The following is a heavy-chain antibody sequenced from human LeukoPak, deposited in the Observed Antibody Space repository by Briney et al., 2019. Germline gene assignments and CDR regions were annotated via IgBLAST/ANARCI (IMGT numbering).Heavy chain of an antibody. Sequence: GGPLRLSCAASGFTFNTYFMYWARQTPGKGLEFVSTISGNGGSTYYANSVKARFTISRDNSKNTLYLQMGSLRAEDMAVYYCVRRRGDYFDYWGQGTLVTVSS. CDR2: ISGNGGST. CDR3: VRRRGDYFDY. CDR1: GFTFNTYF. V-gene: IGHV3-64*01. J-gene: IGHJ4*02. D-gene: IGHD3-10*01.